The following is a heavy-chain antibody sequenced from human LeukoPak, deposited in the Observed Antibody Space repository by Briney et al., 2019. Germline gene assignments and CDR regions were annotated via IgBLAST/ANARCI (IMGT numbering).Heavy chain of an antibody. D-gene: IGHD6-19*01. V-gene: IGHV4-59*01. CDR2: IYYSGST. CDR3: AREGSGWYGEFDY. Sequence: GYIYYSGSTNYNPSLKSRVTISVDTSKNQFSLKLSSVTAADTAVYYCAREGSGWYGEFDYWGQGTLVTVSS. J-gene: IGHJ4*02.